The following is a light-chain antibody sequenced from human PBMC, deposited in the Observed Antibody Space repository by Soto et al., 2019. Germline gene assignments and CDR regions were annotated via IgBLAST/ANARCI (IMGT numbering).Light chain of an antibody. CDR1: QGISSY. Sequence: DIQFTQSPSFLSASVGDRVTITCRASQGISSYLAWYQQRPGKAPKILIYAASTLQSGVPSRFSGSGSRTEFTLTISSLPPEDFAAYYCQQLNSYPTFGQGTRLEIK. J-gene: IGKJ5*01. V-gene: IGKV1-9*01. CDR2: AAS. CDR3: QQLNSYPT.